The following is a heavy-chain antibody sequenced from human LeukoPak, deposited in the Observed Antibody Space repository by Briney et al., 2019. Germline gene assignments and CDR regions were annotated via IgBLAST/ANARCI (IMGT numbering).Heavy chain of an antibody. J-gene: IGHJ4*02. CDR2: INPNSGGT. D-gene: IGHD3-22*01. CDR1: GYTFTSYY. Sequence: ASVKVSCKASGYTFTSYYMHWVRQAPGQGLEWMGWINPNSGGTNYAQKFQGRVTMTRDTSISTAYMELSRLRSDDTAVYYCARAVYYDSSGGDYWGQGTLVTVSS. V-gene: IGHV1-2*02. CDR3: ARAVYYDSSGGDY.